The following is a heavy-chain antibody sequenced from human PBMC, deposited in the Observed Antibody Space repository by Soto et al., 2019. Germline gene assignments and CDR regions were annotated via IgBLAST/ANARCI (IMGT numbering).Heavy chain of an antibody. J-gene: IGHJ4*02. Sequence: QVQLVESGGGVVQPGRSLRLSCAASGFTFSSYGMHWVRQAPGKGLEWVAVIWYDGSNKYYADSVKGRFTISRDNSKNTLYLQMNSLRAEDTAVYYCARSPYYYDSSGPSDYWGQGTLVTVSS. CDR3: ARSPYYYDSSGPSDY. CDR2: IWYDGSNK. D-gene: IGHD3-22*01. CDR1: GFTFSSYG. V-gene: IGHV3-33*01.